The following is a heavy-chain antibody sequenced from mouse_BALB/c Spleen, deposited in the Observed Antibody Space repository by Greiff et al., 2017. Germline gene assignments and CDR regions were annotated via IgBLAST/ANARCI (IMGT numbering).Heavy chain of an antibody. D-gene: IGHD2-14*01. V-gene: IGHV5-6-3*01. CDR1: GFTFSSYG. Sequence: EVQLQESGGGLVQPGGSLKLSCAASGFTFSSYGMSWVRQTPDKRLELVATINSNGGSTYYPDSVKGRFTISRDNAKNTLYLQMSSLKSEDTAMYYCARLGYRDYYAMDYWGQGTSVTVSS. CDR2: INSNGGST. CDR3: ARLGYRDYYAMDY. J-gene: IGHJ4*01.